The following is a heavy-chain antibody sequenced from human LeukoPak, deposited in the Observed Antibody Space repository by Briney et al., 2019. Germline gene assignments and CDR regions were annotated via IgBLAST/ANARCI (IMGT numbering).Heavy chain of an antibody. J-gene: IGHJ3*02. CDR2: IIPIFGTA. CDR3: ARDSDYYDSSGYYYLGSGDAFDI. Sequence: EASVKVSCKASGGTSSSYAISWVRQAPGQGLERMGGIIPIFGTANYAQKFQGRVTITADESTSTAYMELSSLRSEDTAVYYCARDSDYYDSSGYYYLGSGDAFDIWGQGTMVTVSS. D-gene: IGHD3-22*01. CDR1: GGTSSSYA. V-gene: IGHV1-69*13.